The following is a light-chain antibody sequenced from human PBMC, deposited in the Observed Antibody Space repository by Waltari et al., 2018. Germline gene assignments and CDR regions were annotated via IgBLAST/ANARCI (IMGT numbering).Light chain of an antibody. CDR1: SIGSKS. J-gene: IGLJ3*02. CDR3: QVWDRSTDHRV. V-gene: IGLV3-21*04. Sequence: SYVLTQPPSVSEAPGQTARITCGGNSIGSKSVHWYQQKQGQAPEVGMYYDNDRPAGVPERFSGSNSGSTATLTISRVEAGDEADYYCQVWDRSTDHRVFGGGTRLTVL. CDR2: YDN.